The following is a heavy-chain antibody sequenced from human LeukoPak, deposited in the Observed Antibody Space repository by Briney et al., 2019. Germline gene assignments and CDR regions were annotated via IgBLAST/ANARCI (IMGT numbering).Heavy chain of an antibody. D-gene: IGHD4-23*01. CDR1: GGTFSSYA. V-gene: IGHV1-18*01. J-gene: IGHJ4*02. CDR2: ISAYNGNT. Sequence: ASVKVSCKASGGTFSSYAISWVRQAPGQGLEWMGWISAYNGNTNYAQKLQDRVTMTTDTSTSTAYMELRSLRSDDTAVYYCARDTGNSYGLYYFDYWGQGTLVTVSS. CDR3: ARDTGNSYGLYYFDY.